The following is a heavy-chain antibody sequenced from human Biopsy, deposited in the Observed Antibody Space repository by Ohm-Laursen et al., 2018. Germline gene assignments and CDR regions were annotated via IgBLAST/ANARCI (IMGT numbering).Heavy chain of an antibody. Sequence: GASVKVSCKASGYTYPDYYVHWVRQAPGQGLEWMGWINAKTGDTNYAQKFQGRVTMTRDTSISTAYVDLSSLRSDGTAVYYCTRGGYYYDSLAYYYWFDPWGQGTLVTVSS. J-gene: IGHJ5*02. D-gene: IGHD3-22*01. CDR2: INAKTGDT. CDR1: GYTYPDYY. V-gene: IGHV1-2*02. CDR3: TRGGYYYDSLAYYYWFDP.